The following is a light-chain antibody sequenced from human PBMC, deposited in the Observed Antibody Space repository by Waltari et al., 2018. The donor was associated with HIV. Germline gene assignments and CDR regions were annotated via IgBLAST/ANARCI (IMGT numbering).Light chain of an antibody. J-gene: IGLJ2*01. CDR2: EGN. CDR1: SSDIGSYNY. CDR3: SSFTTSNTLL. Sequence: QSALTQPASVSGSPGQSITVSCTGTSSDIGSYNYVSWYQQTPGTSPKLVIYEGNNRPSGISNRFSGSKSGTTASLTISGLQTEDEAHYYCSSFTTSNTLLFGGGTKVTVL. V-gene: IGLV2-14*01.